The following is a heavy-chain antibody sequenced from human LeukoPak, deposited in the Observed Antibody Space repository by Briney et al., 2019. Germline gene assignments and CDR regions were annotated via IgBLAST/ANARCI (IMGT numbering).Heavy chain of an antibody. CDR3: ATRGREYQLPRYYFDS. J-gene: IGHJ4*02. CDR1: GYSFTSYW. CDR2: IYPGDSNI. D-gene: IGHD2-2*01. V-gene: IGHV5-51*01. Sequence: GESLKISCKGSGYSFTSYWIGWVRQMPGKGLEWMGIIYPGDSNIRYSPSFQGQVTISADKSISTAYLQWSSLKASDAAMYYCATRGREYQLPRYYFDSWGQGTLLTVSS.